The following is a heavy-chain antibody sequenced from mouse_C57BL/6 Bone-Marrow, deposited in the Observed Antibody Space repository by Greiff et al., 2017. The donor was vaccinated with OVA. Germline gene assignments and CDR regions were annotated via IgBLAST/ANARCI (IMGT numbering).Heavy chain of an antibody. CDR1: GYTFTTYP. Sequence: VKLMESGAELVKPGASVKMSCKASGYTFTTYPIEWMKQNHGKSLEWIGNFHPYNDDTKYNEKFKGKATLTVEKSSSTVYLELSRLTSDDSAVYYCARHYYGRNYAMDYWGQGTSVTVSS. V-gene: IGHV1-47*01. CDR2: FHPYNDDT. D-gene: IGHD1-1*01. CDR3: ARHYYGRNYAMDY. J-gene: IGHJ4*01.